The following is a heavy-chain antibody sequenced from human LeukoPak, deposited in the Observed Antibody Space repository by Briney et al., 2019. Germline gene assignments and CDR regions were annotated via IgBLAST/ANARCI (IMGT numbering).Heavy chain of an antibody. V-gene: IGHV5-51*01. J-gene: IGHJ5*02. CDR2: IYPGDSDT. CDR1: GYSFTSYW. D-gene: IGHD3-16*02. Sequence: GESLKISCKGSGYSFTSYWIAWVRQTPGKGLEWMGIIYPGDSDTRYSPSFQGQVTISVDKSIRTAYLQWSSLKASDTAMYYCARTFYDYVWGSYRPWGQGTLVSVSS. CDR3: ARTFYDYVWGSYRP.